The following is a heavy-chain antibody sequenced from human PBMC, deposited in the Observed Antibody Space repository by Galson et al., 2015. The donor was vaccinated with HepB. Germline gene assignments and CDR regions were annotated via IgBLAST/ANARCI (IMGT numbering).Heavy chain of an antibody. CDR3: AKSDWLES. V-gene: IGHV3-74*03. D-gene: IGHD2-21*01. CDR1: GFTFRDYW. Sequence: SLRLSCAASGFTFRDYWMHWVRQPPGKGLEWVSRIKNDGSITAYADSVKGRFTISRDNAKNTVFLQMNSLRAEDTAVYYCAKSDWLESWGQGTPVTVSS. CDR2: IKNDGSIT. J-gene: IGHJ4*02.